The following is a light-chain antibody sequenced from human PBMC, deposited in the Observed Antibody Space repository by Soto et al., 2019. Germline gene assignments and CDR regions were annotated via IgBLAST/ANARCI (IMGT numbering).Light chain of an antibody. V-gene: IGLV1-40*01. J-gene: IGLJ1*01. Sequence: QSVLTQPHSVSGAPGQRVTISCTGSSSNIGAGYDVHWYQQLPGTAPKLPIYAYINRPSGVPDRFSGSKSGTSASLAITGLQAEDEADYYCQSYDSSLSGYVFVTGTKLTVL. CDR1: SSNIGAGYD. CDR3: QSYDSSLSGYV. CDR2: AYI.